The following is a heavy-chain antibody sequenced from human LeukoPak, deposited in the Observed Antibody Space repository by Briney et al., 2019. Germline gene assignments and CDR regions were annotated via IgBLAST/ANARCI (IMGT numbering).Heavy chain of an antibody. V-gene: IGHV4-59*08. CDR1: GGSISSYY. J-gene: IGHJ4*02. Sequence: SETLSLTCTVSGGSISSYYWSWIRQPPGKGLEWIGYIYYSGSTNYNPSLKSRVTISVDTSKNQFSLKLSSVTAADTAVYYCARVGVLDTAMPIYYFDYWGQGTLVTVSS. CDR3: ARVGVLDTAMPIYYFDY. CDR2: IYYSGST. D-gene: IGHD5-18*01.